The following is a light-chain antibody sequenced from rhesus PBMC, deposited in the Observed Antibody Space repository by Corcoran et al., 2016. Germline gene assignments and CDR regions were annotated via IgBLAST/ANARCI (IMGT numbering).Light chain of an antibody. CDR2: QVS. J-gene: IGKJ2*01. CDR3: GQGAHLPFT. Sequence: DVVMTQSPLSLPITPGQPASISCRSSPSLVHSNGHTYLSWYQQKPGQPPRLLFYQVSDRHSGVPDRFSGSGAGKDFTLKISRGEAEDVGVYYCGQGAHLPFTFGQGTKVEIK. CDR1: PSLVHSNGHTY. V-gene: IGKV2-64*01.